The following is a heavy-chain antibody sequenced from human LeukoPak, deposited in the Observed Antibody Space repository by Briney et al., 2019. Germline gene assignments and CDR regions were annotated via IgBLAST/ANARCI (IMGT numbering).Heavy chain of an antibody. D-gene: IGHD3-3*01. CDR2: ISGSGGST. CDR1: GFIFRSYA. CDR3: AKALRFRPYGMDV. J-gene: IGHJ6*02. V-gene: IGHV3-23*01. Sequence: GGSLRLSCAASGFIFRSYAMHWVRQAPGKGLEWVSAISGSGGSTYYADSVKGRFTISRDNSKNTLYLQMNSLRAEDTAVYYCAKALRFRPYGMDVWGQGTTVTVSS.